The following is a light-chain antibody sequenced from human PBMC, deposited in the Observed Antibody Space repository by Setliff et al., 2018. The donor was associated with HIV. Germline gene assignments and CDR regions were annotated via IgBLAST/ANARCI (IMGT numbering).Light chain of an antibody. CDR2: EVT. V-gene: IGLV2-18*02. CDR1: SSDVGRYNR. Sequence: QSALTQPPSVSGSPGQSVTISCTGTSSDVGRYNRVSWYQQPPGTAPKLMIYEVTNRPSGVPDRFSGSKSGSTASLTISGLQADDEAEYYCSSYAITNTLPFGTGTKVTVL. CDR3: SSYAITNTLP. J-gene: IGLJ1*01.